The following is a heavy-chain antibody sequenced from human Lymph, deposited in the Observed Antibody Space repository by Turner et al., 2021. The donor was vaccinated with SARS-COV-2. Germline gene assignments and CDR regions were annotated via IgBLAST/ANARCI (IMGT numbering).Heavy chain of an antibody. CDR1: GFTVSSNY. V-gene: IGHV3-53*02. Sequence: EVQLVETGGGLIQPGGSLRLSCAASGFTVSSNYMNWVRQAPVKGLGWVSLIYSGGSTYYADYVKGRITIYRDNSKNTLDLQMNSLRAEDTAVYYCARDLQLYGMDVWGQGTTVTVSS. CDR2: IYSGGST. D-gene: IGHD1-1*01. J-gene: IGHJ6*02. CDR3: ARDLQLYGMDV.